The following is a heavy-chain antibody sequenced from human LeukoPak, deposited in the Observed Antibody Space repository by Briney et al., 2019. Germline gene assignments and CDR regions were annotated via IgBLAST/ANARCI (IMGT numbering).Heavy chain of an antibody. CDR1: GFTFSSYS. CDR2: ISSSSSYI. Sequence: GGSLRLSCAASGFTFSSYSMNWVRQAPGKGLEWVSSISSSSSYIYYADSVKGRFTISRDNAKNSLYLQMNSLRAEDTAVYYCARDREGYCSSTSCYLTDGMDGWGQGTTVTVSS. CDR3: ARDREGYCSSTSCYLTDGMDG. D-gene: IGHD2-2*01. V-gene: IGHV3-21*01. J-gene: IGHJ6*02.